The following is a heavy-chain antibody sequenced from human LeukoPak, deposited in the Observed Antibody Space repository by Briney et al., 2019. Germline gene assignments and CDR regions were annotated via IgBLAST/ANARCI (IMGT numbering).Heavy chain of an antibody. J-gene: IGHJ4*02. CDR2: IIPILGIA. Sequence: SVKVSCKASGGTFSSYAISWVRQAPGQGLEWMGRIIPILGIANYAQKFQGRVTITADKSTSTAYMELSSLRSEDTAVYYCARDNPDGYNPARFDYWGQGTLVTVSS. CDR3: ARDNPDGYNPARFDY. CDR1: GGTFSSYA. V-gene: IGHV1-69*04. D-gene: IGHD5-24*01.